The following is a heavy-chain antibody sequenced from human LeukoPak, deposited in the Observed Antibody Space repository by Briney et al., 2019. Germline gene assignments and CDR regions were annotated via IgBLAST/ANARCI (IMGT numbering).Heavy chain of an antibody. CDR3: AKAGNTYYYDSSGYYLDY. CDR2: ISGSGGST. D-gene: IGHD3-22*01. Sequence: GGSLRLSCAASGFTFSSYAMSWVRQAPGKGLEWVSAISGSGGSTYYADSVKGRFTISRDNSKNTLYQQMNSLRAEDTAVYYCAKAGNTYYYDSSGYYLDYWGQGTLVTVSS. CDR1: GFTFSSYA. V-gene: IGHV3-23*01. J-gene: IGHJ4*02.